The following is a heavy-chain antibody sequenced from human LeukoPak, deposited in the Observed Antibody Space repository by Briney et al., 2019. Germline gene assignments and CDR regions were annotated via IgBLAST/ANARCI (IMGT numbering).Heavy chain of an antibody. V-gene: IGHV1-2*02. CDR1: GYTFTGYY. CDR3: ARSGTVSPYAFDI. CDR2: INPNSGGT. Sequence: ASVKVSCKASGYTFTGYYMHWVRQAPGQGLEWMGWINPNSGGTNYAQKFQGRVTMTRDTSISTAYMELSRLRSDDTAVYYCARSGTVSPYAFDIWGQGTMVTVSS. J-gene: IGHJ3*02. D-gene: IGHD1-14*01.